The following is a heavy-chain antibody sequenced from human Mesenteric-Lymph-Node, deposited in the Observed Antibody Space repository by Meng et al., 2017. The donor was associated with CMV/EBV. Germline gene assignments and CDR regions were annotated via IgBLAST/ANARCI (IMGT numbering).Heavy chain of an antibody. V-gene: IGHV1-46*01. CDR1: GYSFTAYY. J-gene: IGHJ4*02. Sequence: ASVKVSCKASGYSFTAYYMQWVRQAPGHGLEWLGTIFSSDGSTIYAQKFQGRVTITTDESTSTAYMELSSLRSEDTAVYYCARWRDDSSGYLDYWGQGTLVTVSS. D-gene: IGHD3-22*01. CDR3: ARWRDDSSGYLDY. CDR2: IFSSDGST.